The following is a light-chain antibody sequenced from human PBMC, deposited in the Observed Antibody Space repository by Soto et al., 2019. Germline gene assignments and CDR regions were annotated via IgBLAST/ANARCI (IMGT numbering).Light chain of an antibody. CDR1: QSVSSN. J-gene: IGKJ4*01. Sequence: EIVMTQSPATLSVSPGERATLSCRASQSVSSNLAWYQQKPGQAPRLLIYGASTRATGIPARFSGSGSGTEFTLTISSLQSEDFAVYYWQQYNNWPPDTFGGGTKVEIK. CDR3: QQYNNWPPDT. CDR2: GAS. V-gene: IGKV3-15*01.